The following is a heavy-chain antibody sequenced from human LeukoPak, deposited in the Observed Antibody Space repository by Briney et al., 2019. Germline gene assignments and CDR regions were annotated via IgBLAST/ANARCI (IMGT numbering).Heavy chain of an antibody. CDR1: GFTFSSYA. CDR3: AKVPAPPLTRQYSSSWFFDY. J-gene: IGHJ4*02. Sequence: GGSLRLSCAASGFTFSSYAMSWVRQAPGKGLEWVSAISGSGGSTYYADSVKGRFTISRDNSKNTLYLQMNSLRAEDTAVYYCAKVPAPPLTRQYSSSWFFDYWGQGTLVTVSS. V-gene: IGHV3-23*01. D-gene: IGHD6-13*01. CDR2: ISGSGGST.